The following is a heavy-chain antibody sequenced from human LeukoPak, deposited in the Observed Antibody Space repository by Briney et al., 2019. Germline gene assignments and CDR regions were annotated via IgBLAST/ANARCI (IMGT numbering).Heavy chain of an antibody. J-gene: IGHJ4*02. D-gene: IGHD2-2*01. CDR2: ISSSSSYI. CDR3: AREDGGSSTSFDY. CDR1: GFTSSSYE. V-gene: IGHV3-21*01. Sequence: GGSLRLSCAASGFTSSSYEMNWVRQAPGKGLEWVSSISSSSSYIYYADSVKGRFTISRDNAKNSLYLQMNSLRAEDTAVYYCAREDGGSSTSFDYWGQGTLVTVSS.